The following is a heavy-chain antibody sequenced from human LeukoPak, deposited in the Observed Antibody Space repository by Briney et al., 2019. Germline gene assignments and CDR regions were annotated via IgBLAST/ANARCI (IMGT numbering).Heavy chain of an antibody. CDR3: GRDAPLAYCGGDCYEAFDI. CDR1: GGTFSSYA. CDR2: IIPIFGTA. J-gene: IGHJ3*02. D-gene: IGHD2-21*02. V-gene: IGHV1-69*06. Sequence: SVKVSCKASGGTFSSYAISWVRQAPGQGLEWMGRIIPIFGTANYAQKFQGRVTITADKSTSTAYMELSSLRSEETAVYYCGRDAPLAYCGGDCYEAFDIWGQGTMVTVSS.